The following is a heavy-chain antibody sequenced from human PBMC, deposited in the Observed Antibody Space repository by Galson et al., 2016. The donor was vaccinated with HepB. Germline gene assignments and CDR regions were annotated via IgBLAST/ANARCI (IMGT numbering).Heavy chain of an antibody. CDR2: ISAYNGHT. D-gene: IGHD6-13*01. CDR1: GYTFTSYG. J-gene: IGHJ6*02. CDR3: ARTAYGVAARYVDYYGMDV. V-gene: IGHV1-18*01. Sequence: SVKVSCKASGYTFTSYGISWVRQAPGQGLEWMGWISAYNGHTNYAQKLQGRVTVTTATSTSTAYMELRSLRSDDTAVYYCARTAYGVAARYVDYYGMDVWGQGTTVTVSS.